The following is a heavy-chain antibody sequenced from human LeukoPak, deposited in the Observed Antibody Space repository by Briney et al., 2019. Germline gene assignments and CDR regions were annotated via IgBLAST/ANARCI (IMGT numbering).Heavy chain of an antibody. CDR3: AKDTKDYDFWSGYYTDAAFDI. J-gene: IGHJ3*02. CDR1: GFTFSGYH. Sequence: GGSLRLSCAASGFTFSGYHINWVRQAPGKGLEWVSAISGSGGSTYYADSVKGRFTISRDNSKNTLYLQMNSLRAEDTAVYYCAKDTKDYDFWSGYYTDAAFDIWGQGTMVTVSS. D-gene: IGHD3-3*01. CDR2: ISGSGGST. V-gene: IGHV3-23*01.